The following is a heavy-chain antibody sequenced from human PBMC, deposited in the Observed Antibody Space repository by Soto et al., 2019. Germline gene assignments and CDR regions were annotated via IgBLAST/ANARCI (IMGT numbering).Heavy chain of an antibody. CDR2: ISAYNGNT. D-gene: IGHD3-10*01. V-gene: IGHV1-18*01. CDR3: ARDNSPLKYYPDAFDI. CDR1: GYTFTSYG. J-gene: IGHJ3*02. Sequence: ASVKVSFKASGYTFTSYGISWVRQAPGQGLEWMGCISAYNGNTSYAQKLQGRVTMTTDTSTSTAYMELRSLRSDDTAVYYCARDNSPLKYYPDAFDIWGQGTMVTVSS.